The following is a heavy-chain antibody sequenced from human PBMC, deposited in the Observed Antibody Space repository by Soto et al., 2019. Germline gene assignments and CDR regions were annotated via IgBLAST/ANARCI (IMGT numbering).Heavy chain of an antibody. V-gene: IGHV5-51*01. Sequence: GESLKISCRTSGYSFTNYWIGWVRQMPGKGLEWMGIIYPGDSDIRYSPSFEGQVTISADKSISTAYLQWGSLKASDTAMYYCARRRGSGSYYYYDYGMDVWGQGTTVTVSS. CDR1: GYSFTNYW. D-gene: IGHD1-26*01. CDR3: ARRRGSGSYYYYDYGMDV. CDR2: IYPGDSDI. J-gene: IGHJ6*02.